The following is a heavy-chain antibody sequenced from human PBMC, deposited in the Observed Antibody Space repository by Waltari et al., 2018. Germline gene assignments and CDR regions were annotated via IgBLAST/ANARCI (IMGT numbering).Heavy chain of an antibody. J-gene: IGHJ6*02. Sequence: EVQLVESGGGLVQPGGSLRLSCAASGLRFSSYEMNWFRQAPGNGLEWVACMGSSGTNIYYADSVKGRFTISSDNGKNALYLQMHSLSAEDTAVYYCARGRLLDYYCMDVWGQGTTVTVSS. V-gene: IGHV3-48*03. D-gene: IGHD6-25*01. CDR1: GLRFSSYE. CDR3: ARGRLLDYYCMDV. CDR2: MGSSGTNI.